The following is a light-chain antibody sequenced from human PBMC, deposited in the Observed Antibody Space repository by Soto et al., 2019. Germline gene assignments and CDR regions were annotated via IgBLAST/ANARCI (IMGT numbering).Light chain of an antibody. CDR2: DVS. CDR1: SSDVGSYNY. Sequence: QSALTQPASVSGSPGQSITISCTGTSSDVGSYNYVSWYQQYPGKAPKLMIYDVSNRPSGVSYRFSCSKSGNTASLTVSGFQAEDEADYYCISYTTSSTHVVFGGGIKLTVL. V-gene: IGLV2-14*01. CDR3: ISYTTSSTHVV. J-gene: IGLJ2*01.